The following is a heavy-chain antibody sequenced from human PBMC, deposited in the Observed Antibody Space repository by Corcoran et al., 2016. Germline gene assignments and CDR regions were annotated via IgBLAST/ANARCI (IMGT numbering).Heavy chain of an antibody. J-gene: IGHJ6*02. CDR2: INPSGGST. CDR1: GYTFTSYY. Sequence: QVQLVQSGAEVKKPGASVKVSCKASGYTFTSYYMHWVRQAPGQGLEWMGIINPSGGSTSYAQKFQGRVTMTRDTSTSTVYMELSSLRSEDTAVYYWARRGGGSSTSCSARTYYYYYGMDVWGQGTTVTVSS. CDR3: ARRGGGSSTSCSARTYYYYYGMDV. D-gene: IGHD2-2*01. V-gene: IGHV1-46*01.